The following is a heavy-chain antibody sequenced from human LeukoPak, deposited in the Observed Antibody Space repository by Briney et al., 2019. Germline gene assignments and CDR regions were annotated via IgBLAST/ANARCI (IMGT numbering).Heavy chain of an antibody. Sequence: GGTLRLSCAASGFTFSSYAMHWVRQAPGKGLEWVAAISYDGSNQYNAASVKGPFTISRDNSKNTLYLQMNRLRAEDTALYYCARDPMGVVATIRGYYYYGMDVWGQGTTVTVSS. V-gene: IGHV3-30-3*01. D-gene: IGHD5-12*01. J-gene: IGHJ6*02. CDR2: ISYDGSNQ. CDR3: ARDPMGVVATIRGYYYYGMDV. CDR1: GFTFSSYA.